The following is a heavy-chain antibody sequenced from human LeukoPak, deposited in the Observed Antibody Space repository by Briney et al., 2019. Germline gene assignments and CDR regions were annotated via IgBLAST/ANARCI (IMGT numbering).Heavy chain of an antibody. V-gene: IGHV3-30*02. D-gene: IGHD3-22*01. Sequence: PGGSLRLSCAASGFTFSSYGMHWVRQAPGKGLEWVAFIRYDGSNKYYADSVKGRFTISRDNSKNTLYLQMNSLRAEDTAVYYCAKGGHDSSGYYWPYYFDYWGQGTLVTVSS. CDR1: GFTFSSYG. J-gene: IGHJ4*02. CDR3: AKGGHDSSGYYWPYYFDY. CDR2: IRYDGSNK.